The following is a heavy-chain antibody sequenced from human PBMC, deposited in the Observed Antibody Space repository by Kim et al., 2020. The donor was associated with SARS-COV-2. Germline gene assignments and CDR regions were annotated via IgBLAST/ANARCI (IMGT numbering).Heavy chain of an antibody. Sequence: GGSLRLSCAASGLTFRNYAMNWVRQAPGKGLEWVSTISGGGGTTYYTDSVKGRFTISKDNSRNTLYLQMNSLRAEDTAVYYCARTTSGSFYGSFDFWGQGTLVTVSS. CDR1: GLTFRNYA. CDR2: ISGGGGTT. CDR3: ARTTSGSFYGSFDF. V-gene: IGHV3-23*01. D-gene: IGHD1-26*01. J-gene: IGHJ4*02.